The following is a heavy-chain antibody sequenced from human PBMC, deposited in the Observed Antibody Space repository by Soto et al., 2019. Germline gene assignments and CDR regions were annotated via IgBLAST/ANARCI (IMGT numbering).Heavy chain of an antibody. J-gene: IGHJ4*02. CDR1: GGSISSSSYY. CDR2: IYYSGST. V-gene: IGHV4-39*01. D-gene: IGHD2-2*01. Sequence: PSETLSLTCTVSGGSISSSSYYWGWIRQPPGKGLEWIGSIYYSGSTYYNPSLKSRVTISVDTSKNRFSLKLSSVTAADTAVYYCARQGEDCSSTSCLPHFDYWGQGTLVTVSS. CDR3: ARQGEDCSSTSCLPHFDY.